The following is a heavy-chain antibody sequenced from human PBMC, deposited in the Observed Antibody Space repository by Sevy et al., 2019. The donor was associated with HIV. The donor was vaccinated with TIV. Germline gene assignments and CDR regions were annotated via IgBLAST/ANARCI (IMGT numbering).Heavy chain of an antibody. J-gene: IGHJ3*02. CDR3: TTGVPSAATSGRNAFDI. CDR1: GLNFKIAW. Sequence: GGSLRLTCAASGLNFKIAWMSWVRQAPGKGLEWVGRFKRKTDGGTTDHAAPVKGRFTISRDDSKNTLYLQMNSLKTEDTAVYYCTTGVPSAATSGRNAFDIWAQGTMVTVSS. D-gene: IGHD2-2*01. CDR2: FKRKTDGGTT. V-gene: IGHV3-15*01.